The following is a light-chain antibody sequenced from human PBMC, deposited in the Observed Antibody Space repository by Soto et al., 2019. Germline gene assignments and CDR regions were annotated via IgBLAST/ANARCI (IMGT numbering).Light chain of an antibody. CDR3: RHLRYWPVT. CDR2: DAS. V-gene: IGKV3-11*01. J-gene: IGKJ1*01. CDR1: QSVSSY. Sequence: EIVLTQSPAILSMSPGERATLSCRASQSVSSYFAWYQQKPGQAPRLLIYDASNRATGVPARFSGSGSGTDFTLSISSLESEDFAVCYYRHLRYWPVTFAQGT.